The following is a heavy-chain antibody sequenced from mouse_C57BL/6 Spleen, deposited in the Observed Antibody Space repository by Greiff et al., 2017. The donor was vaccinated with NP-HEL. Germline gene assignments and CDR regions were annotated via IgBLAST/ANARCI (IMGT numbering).Heavy chain of an antibody. V-gene: IGHV14-2*01. CDR1: GYTFTSYW. CDR2: IDPEDGET. CDR3: ARLQTAQAEDY. J-gene: IGHJ4*01. Sequence: VQLQQPGAELVMPGASVKLSCKASGYTFTSYWMHWVKQRTEQGLEWIGRIDPEDGETKYAPKFQGKATITADTSSNTAYLQLSSLTSEDTAVYYCARLQTAQAEDYWGQGTSVTVSS. D-gene: IGHD3-2*02.